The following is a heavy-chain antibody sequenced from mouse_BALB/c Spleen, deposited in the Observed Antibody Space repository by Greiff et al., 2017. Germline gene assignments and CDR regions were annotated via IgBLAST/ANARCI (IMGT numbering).Heavy chain of an antibody. CDR3: TRSISFDY. V-gene: IGHV1S81*02. J-gene: IGHJ2*01. CDR2: INPSNGGT. Sequence: VKLMESGAELVKPGASVKLSCKASGYTFTSYYMYWVKQKPGQGLEWIGEINPSNGGTNFNEKFKSKATLTVDKSSSTAYMQLSSLTSEDSAVYYCTRSISFDYWGQGTTLTVSS. CDR1: GYTFTSYY.